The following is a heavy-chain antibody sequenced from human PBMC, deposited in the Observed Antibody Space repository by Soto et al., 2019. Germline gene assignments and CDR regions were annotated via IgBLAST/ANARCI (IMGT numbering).Heavy chain of an antibody. CDR1: GYTFTGYY. J-gene: IGHJ4*02. Sequence: GASVKVSCKASGYTFTGYYMHWVRQAPGQGLEWMGWINPNSGGTNYAQKFQGWVTMTRDTSISTAYMELSRLRSDDTAVYYCARETQVVVAATSYYFDYWGQGTLVTVSS. D-gene: IGHD2-15*01. V-gene: IGHV1-2*04. CDR2: INPNSGGT. CDR3: ARETQVVVAATSYYFDY.